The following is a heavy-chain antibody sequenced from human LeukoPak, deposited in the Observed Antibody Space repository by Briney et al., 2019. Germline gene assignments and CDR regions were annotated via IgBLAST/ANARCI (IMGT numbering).Heavy chain of an antibody. V-gene: IGHV4-34*01. CDR3: ARHCSSTSCYGPRSDY. Sequence: SETLSLTCAVYGGSFSGYYWSWTRQPPGKGLEWIGEINHSGSTNYNPSLKSRVTISVDTSKNQFSLKLSSVTAADTAVYYCARHCSSTSCYGPRSDYWGQGTLVTVSS. CDR1: GGSFSGYY. J-gene: IGHJ4*02. CDR2: INHSGST. D-gene: IGHD2-2*01.